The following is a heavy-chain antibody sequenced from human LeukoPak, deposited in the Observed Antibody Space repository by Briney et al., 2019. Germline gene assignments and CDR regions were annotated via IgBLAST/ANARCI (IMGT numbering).Heavy chain of an antibody. Sequence: PGGSLRLSRAASGFTFSSYSMNWVRQAPGKGLEWVSSISSSSSYIYYADSVKGRFTISRDNSKNTLYLQMGSLRTEDTAVYYCAKKSTSGWLIDYWGQGTLVTVSS. D-gene: IGHD2-2*01. CDR1: GFTFSSYS. CDR3: AKKSTSGWLIDY. J-gene: IGHJ4*02. V-gene: IGHV3-21*01. CDR2: ISSSSSYI.